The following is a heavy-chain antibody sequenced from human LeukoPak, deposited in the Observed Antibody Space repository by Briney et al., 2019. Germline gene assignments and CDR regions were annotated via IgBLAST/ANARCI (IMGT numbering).Heavy chain of an antibody. V-gene: IGHV3-23*01. CDR3: AKDQYYYDSSGDKNWFDP. CDR2: ISGSGGST. CDR1: GFTFSSYA. J-gene: IGHJ5*02. D-gene: IGHD3-22*01. Sequence: PGGSLRLSCAASGFTFSSYAMGWVRQAPGKGLEWVSAISGSGGSTYYADSVKGRFTISRDNSKNTLYLQMNSLRAEDTAIYYCAKDQYYYDSSGDKNWFDPWGQGTQVTVSS.